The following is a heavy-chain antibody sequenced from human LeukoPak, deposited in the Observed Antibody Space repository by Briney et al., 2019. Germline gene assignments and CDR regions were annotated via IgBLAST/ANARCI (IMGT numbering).Heavy chain of an antibody. V-gene: IGHV4-38-2*01. D-gene: IGHD3-22*01. CDR1: GHSIINSYY. CDR3: ARTVDSSGSSPFQH. Sequence: PSETLSLTCAVSGHSIINSYYWGWIRQPPGKGLEWIGSIYHTGSTYYNPSLKSRVTISVNTSKNQFSLKVKSVTAADTAVYYCARTVDSSGSSPFQHWGQGTLVTVSS. J-gene: IGHJ1*01. CDR2: IYHTGST.